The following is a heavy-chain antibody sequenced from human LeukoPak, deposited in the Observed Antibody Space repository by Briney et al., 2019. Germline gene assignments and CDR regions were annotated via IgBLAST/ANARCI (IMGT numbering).Heavy chain of an antibody. V-gene: IGHV4-59*01. CDR2: SYYSGTT. J-gene: IGHJ4*02. CDR1: GGSISTFY. D-gene: IGHD3-16*02. CDR3: ARAYSSYPYYFDS. Sequence: PSETLSLTCTVSGGSISTFYWTWIRQPPGKGLEWIGSSYYSGTTNYNPSLKSRVTISVDTSKNQFFLMVSSVAAADTAVYYCARAYSSYPYYFDSWGQGTLVTVSS.